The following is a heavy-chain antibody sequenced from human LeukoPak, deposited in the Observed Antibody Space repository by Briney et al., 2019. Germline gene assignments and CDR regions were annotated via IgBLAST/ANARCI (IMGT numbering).Heavy chain of an antibody. CDR3: ASTRSYYYDSSGYYCLNY. CDR1: GYTFTGYY. V-gene: IGHV1-2*02. CDR2: INPNSGGK. Sequence: ASVKVSCKASGYTFTGYYMHWVRQAPGQGLEWMGWINPNSGGKNYAQKFQGRVTMTRDTSISTAYMELSRLRSDDTAVYYCASTRSYYYDSSGYYCLNYWGQGTLVTVSS. J-gene: IGHJ4*02. D-gene: IGHD3-22*01.